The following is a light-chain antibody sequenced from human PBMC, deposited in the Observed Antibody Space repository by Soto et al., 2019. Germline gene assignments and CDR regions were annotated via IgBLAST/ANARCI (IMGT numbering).Light chain of an antibody. CDR3: QQYVSSPWT. CDR2: GAS. Sequence: EIVLTQSPGTLSLSPGEGVTLSCRASQSIINNFLAWYQQKPGQAPRLLIYGASSRATGIPDRFGGSGSGIDFTLTISRLEPEDFAVYYCQQYVSSPWTFGQGTKVEIK. J-gene: IGKJ1*01. V-gene: IGKV3-20*01. CDR1: QSIINNF.